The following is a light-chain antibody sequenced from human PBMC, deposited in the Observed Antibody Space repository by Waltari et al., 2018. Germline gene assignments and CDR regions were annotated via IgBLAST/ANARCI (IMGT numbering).Light chain of an antibody. J-gene: IGLJ2*01. Sequence: QSVLTQPPSVSGAPGQRVSISCTGSGSNLGAGYDVHWYQQHPGKAPKLLSYGTSTRPPGVPDRFVGSQSGTSASLAITALQAEDEAEYYCQSYDTSLSVVFGGGTKLTVL. CDR3: QSYDTSLSVV. V-gene: IGLV1-40*01. CDR2: GTS. CDR1: GSNLGAGYD.